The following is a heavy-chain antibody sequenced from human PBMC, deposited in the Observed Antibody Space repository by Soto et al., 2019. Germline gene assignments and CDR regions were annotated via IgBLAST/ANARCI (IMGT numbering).Heavy chain of an antibody. CDR3: ATTYCSGGSCYDAFDI. V-gene: IGHV1-2*04. J-gene: IGHJ3*02. CDR1: GYTFTGYY. D-gene: IGHD2-15*01. CDR2: INPNSGGT. Sequence: ASVKVSCKASGYTFTGYYMHWVRQAPGQGLEWMGWINPNSGGTNYAQKFQGWVTMTRDTSISTAYMELSRLRSDDTAVCYCATTYCSGGSCYDAFDIWGQGTMVTVSS.